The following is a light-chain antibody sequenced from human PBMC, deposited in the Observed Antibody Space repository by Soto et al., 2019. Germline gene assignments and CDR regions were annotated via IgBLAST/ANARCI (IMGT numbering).Light chain of an antibody. Sequence: DIQMTQSPSSLSASVGDRVTITCRASQGIRHDLGWYQQKPGKAPKRLIYTASSLQSGVPPRFSGSGSGTEFTLTISSLEPEDFAVYYCQQRGNWPWTFGQGTKV. J-gene: IGKJ1*01. CDR3: QQRGNWPWT. CDR1: QGIRHD. V-gene: IGKV1-17*01. CDR2: TAS.